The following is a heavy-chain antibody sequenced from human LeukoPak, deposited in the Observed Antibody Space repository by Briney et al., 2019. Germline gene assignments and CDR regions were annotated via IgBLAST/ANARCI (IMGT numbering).Heavy chain of an antibody. D-gene: IGHD1-26*01. J-gene: IGHJ3*02. CDR2: IYYTGST. CDR1: GGSMSGYY. Sequence: SETLSLTCTVSGGSMSGYYWSWIRQPPGKGLEWIGYIYYTGSTNSNPSLKSRVTISVDASKNQFSLKLNSVTAADTVGYYCARSGDKWELLRAFDIWGQGTMVTVSS. V-gene: IGHV4-59*01. CDR3: ARSGDKWELLRAFDI.